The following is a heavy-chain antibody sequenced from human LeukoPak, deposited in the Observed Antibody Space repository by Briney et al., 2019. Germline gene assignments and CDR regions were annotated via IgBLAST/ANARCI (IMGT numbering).Heavy chain of an antibody. CDR3: ARRGFWSGYYTGSVTFDY. J-gene: IGHJ4*02. V-gene: IGHV4-34*01. CDR2: INHSGST. D-gene: IGHD3-3*01. CDR1: GGSFSGYY. Sequence: SETLSLTCAVSGGSFSGYYWSWIRQPPGKGLEWIGEINHSGSTNYNPSLKSRVTISVDTSKNQFSLKLSSVTAADTAVYYCARRGFWSGYYTGSVTFDYWGQGTLVTVSS.